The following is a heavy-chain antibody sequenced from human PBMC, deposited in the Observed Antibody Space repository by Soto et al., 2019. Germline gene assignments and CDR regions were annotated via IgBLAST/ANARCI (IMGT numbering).Heavy chain of an antibody. CDR2: INAGNGNT. V-gene: IGHV1-3*01. D-gene: IGHD1-26*01. CDR3: ARVLGIVGAPGDY. Sequence: EASVKVSCKASGYTFSSYAMYWVRQAPGQRLEWMGWINAGNGNTKYSQKFQGRVTFTRDTSASTAYMVLSSLRSEDTAVYYCARVLGIVGAPGDYWGQGTLVTVS. J-gene: IGHJ4*02. CDR1: GYTFSSYA.